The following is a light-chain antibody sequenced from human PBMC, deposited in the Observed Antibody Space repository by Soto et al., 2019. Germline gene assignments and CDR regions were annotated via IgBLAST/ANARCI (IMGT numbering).Light chain of an antibody. J-gene: IGLJ1*01. Sequence: QSALTQPASVSGSPGQSITISCTGTTSDVGGYNYVSWHQQHPGKAPKLMIYDVITRPSGVSNRFSGSKSDNTASLTISGLQAEDEADYYCTSYTSSGTHVFGSGTKLTVL. V-gene: IGLV2-14*01. CDR1: TSDVGGYNY. CDR3: TSYTSSGTHV. CDR2: DVI.